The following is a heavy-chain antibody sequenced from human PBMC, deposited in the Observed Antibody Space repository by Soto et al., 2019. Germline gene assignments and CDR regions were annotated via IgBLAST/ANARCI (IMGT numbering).Heavy chain of an antibody. CDR2: ISWNSGRI. D-gene: IGHD5-18*01. V-gene: IGHV3-9*01. J-gene: IGHJ6*02. CDR3: AKDIGPYNYGYYHYYGTDV. CDR1: GFTFDDYA. Sequence: EMQLVESGGNLVQPGRSLRLSCAASGFTFDDYAMHWVRQAPGKGLEWVSGISWNSGRIGYADSVKGRFTISRDNAKNSLDLQMNSLRAEDTALYYCAKDIGPYNYGYYHYYGTDVWGHGTTGTVSS.